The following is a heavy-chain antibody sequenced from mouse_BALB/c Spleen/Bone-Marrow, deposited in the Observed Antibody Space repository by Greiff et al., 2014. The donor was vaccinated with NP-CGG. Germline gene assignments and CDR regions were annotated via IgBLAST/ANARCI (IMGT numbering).Heavy chain of an antibody. CDR2: IYPGDGDT. J-gene: IGHJ2*01. V-gene: IGHV1-80*01. Sequence: VMLVESGAELVRPGSSVKISCKASGYAFSSYWMNWVKQRPGQGLEWIGQIYPGDGDTNYNGKLKGKATLTADKASSTAYMQLSSPTSEDSAVYFCARVRNWADYWGQGTTLTVSS. D-gene: IGHD4-1*01. CDR1: GYAFSSYW. CDR3: ARVRNWADY.